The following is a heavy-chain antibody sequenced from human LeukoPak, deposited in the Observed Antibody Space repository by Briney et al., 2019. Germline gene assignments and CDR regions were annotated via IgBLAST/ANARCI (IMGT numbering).Heavy chain of an antibody. CDR2: INHSGST. CDR3: ARRGQQLALRY. CDR1: GFTFGSYS. J-gene: IGHJ4*02. D-gene: IGHD6-13*01. V-gene: IGHV4-34*01. Sequence: GSLRLSCAASGFTFGSYSMNWIRQPPGKGLEWIGEINHSGSTNYNPSLKSRVTISVDTSKNQFSLKLSSVTAADTAVYYCARRGQQLALRYWGQGTLVTVSS.